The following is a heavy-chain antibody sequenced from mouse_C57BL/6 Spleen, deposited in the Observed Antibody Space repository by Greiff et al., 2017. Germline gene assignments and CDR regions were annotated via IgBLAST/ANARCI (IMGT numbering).Heavy chain of an antibody. V-gene: IGHV1-82*01. CDR3: AATGTEGFAD. J-gene: IGHJ3*01. CDR1: GYAFSSSW. CDR2: IYPGDGDT. D-gene: IGHD4-1*02. Sequence: VQLQQSGPELVKPGASVKISCKASGYAFSSSWMNWVKQRPGKGLEWIGRIYPGDGDTNYNGKFKGKATLTADKSSSTAYMQLSSLTSEDAAVYFGAATGTEGFADWGKGTLVTVSA.